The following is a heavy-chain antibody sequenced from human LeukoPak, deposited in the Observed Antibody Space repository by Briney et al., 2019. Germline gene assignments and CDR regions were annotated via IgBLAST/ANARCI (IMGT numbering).Heavy chain of an antibody. CDR1: GGSISSSNW. CDR3: ARDLHGGNSFTSDWYFDL. V-gene: IGHV4-4*02. Sequence: SETLSLTCTVSGGSISSSNWWSWVRQPPGKGLEWIGEIYHSGSTNYNPSLKSRVTISVDKSKNQFSLKPSSVTAADTAVYYCARDLHGGNSFTSDWYFDLWGRGTLVTVSS. D-gene: IGHD4-23*01. CDR2: IYHSGST. J-gene: IGHJ2*01.